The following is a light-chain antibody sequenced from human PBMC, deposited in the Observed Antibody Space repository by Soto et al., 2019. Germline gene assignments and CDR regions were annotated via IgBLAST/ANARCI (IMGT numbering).Light chain of an antibody. J-gene: IGKJ1*01. CDR2: AAS. CDR1: QNISDY. Sequence: QMTQSPSTLSASVGDRVTIACRASQNISDYLNWSQQNPGKAPKLLIYAASNLQSGVSPRFSGSGSGTDFTLTISSLQPEDFATYYCQESSSTRWAFGQGTKVDIK. CDR3: QESSSTRWA. V-gene: IGKV1-39*01.